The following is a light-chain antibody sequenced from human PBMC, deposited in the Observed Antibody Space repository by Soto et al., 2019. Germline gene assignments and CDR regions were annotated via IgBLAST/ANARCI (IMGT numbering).Light chain of an antibody. CDR2: GAS. CDR3: QQHGSSLPFT. V-gene: IGKV3-20*01. J-gene: IGKJ3*01. Sequence: EIVLTQSPGTLSLSPGERATLSCRTSQSVSSRYLAWYQQKPGQAPRLLIYGASSRATGIPDRFSGSGSGTDFTLTISRLEPEDFAVYYCQQHGSSLPFTFGPGTKVDIK. CDR1: QSVSSRY.